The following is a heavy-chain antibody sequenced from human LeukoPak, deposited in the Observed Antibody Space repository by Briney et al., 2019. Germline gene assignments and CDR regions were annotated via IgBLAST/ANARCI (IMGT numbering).Heavy chain of an antibody. D-gene: IGHD6-6*01. V-gene: IGHV3-53*01. CDR2: IYSGGST. CDR3: ARGKGQLVLFDY. CDR1: GLTVSSNY. J-gene: IGHJ4*02. Sequence: PGGSLRLSCAASGLTVSSNYMSWVRQAPGKGLEWVPVIYSGGSTYYADSVKGRFTISRDNSKNTLYLQMNSLRAEDTAVYYCARGKGQLVLFDYWGQGTLVTVSS.